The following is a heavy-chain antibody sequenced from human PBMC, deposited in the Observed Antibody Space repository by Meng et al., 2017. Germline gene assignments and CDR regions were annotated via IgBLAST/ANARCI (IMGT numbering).Heavy chain of an antibody. D-gene: IGHD1-26*01. CDR1: GGSISSGGYY. Sequence: SETLSLTCTVSGGSISSGGYYWSWIRQHPGKGLEWIGYIYYSGSTYYNPSLKSLVTISVDTSKNQFSLKLSSVTAEDTAVYYCTTDWTWESTHFDYWGQGTLVTVSS. CDR2: IYYSGST. CDR3: TTDWTWESTHFDY. V-gene: IGHV4-31*01. J-gene: IGHJ4*02.